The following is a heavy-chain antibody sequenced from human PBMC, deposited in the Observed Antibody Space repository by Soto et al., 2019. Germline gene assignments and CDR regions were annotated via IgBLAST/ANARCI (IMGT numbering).Heavy chain of an antibody. CDR1: GDSVSSSSAA. D-gene: IGHD1-26*01. CDR2: TYYRSKWYN. V-gene: IGHV6-1*01. J-gene: IGHJ4*02. CDR3: ARGRVVGAASVSLDY. Sequence: SQTLSLTCAISGDSVSSSSAAWNRIRQSPSRGLEWLGRTYYRSKWYNDYAVSVKSRITINPDTSKNQFSLQLNSVTPEDTAVYYCARGRVVGAASVSLDYWGQGTLVTVSS.